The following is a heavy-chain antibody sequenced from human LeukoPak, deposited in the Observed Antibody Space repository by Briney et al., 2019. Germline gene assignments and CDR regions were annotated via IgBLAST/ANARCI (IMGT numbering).Heavy chain of an antibody. J-gene: IGHJ4*02. CDR2: FDPEDGET. CDR3: ARVSGYHWESFYDY. CDR1: GYTLTELS. D-gene: IGHD5-12*01. Sequence: ASVKVSCKVSGYTLTELSMHWVRQAPGKGLEWMGGFDPEDGETIYAQKFQGRVTMTEDTSTDTAYMELSSLRSEDTAVYYCARVSGYHWESFYDYWGQGTLVTVSS. V-gene: IGHV1-24*01.